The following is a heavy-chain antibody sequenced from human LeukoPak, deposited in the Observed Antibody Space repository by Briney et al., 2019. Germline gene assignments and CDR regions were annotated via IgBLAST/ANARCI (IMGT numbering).Heavy chain of an antibody. V-gene: IGHV3-23*01. CDR2: ISGSGGST. Sequence: GGSLRLSCVASGFTFSSYAMSWVRQAPGKGLEWVSAISGSGGSTYYADSVKGRFTISRDNSKNTLYLQMNSLRAEDTAVYYCAKEARSPVAAGRRGFWYFDLWGRGTLVTVSS. D-gene: IGHD3-10*01. CDR1: GFTFSSYA. CDR3: AKEARSPVAAGRRGFWYFDL. J-gene: IGHJ2*01.